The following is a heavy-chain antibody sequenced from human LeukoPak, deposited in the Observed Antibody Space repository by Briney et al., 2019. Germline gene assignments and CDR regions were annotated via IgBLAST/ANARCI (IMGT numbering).Heavy chain of an antibody. D-gene: IGHD1-1*01. CDR1: GFTFDDYA. Sequence: GGSLRLSCAASGFTFDDYAMHWVRQAPGKGLEWVSSISWNSGSIGYADSVKGRFTISRDNAKNSLYLQMNSLRAEDTALYYCAKDNGWNDPNGAFDIWGQGTMVTVSS. V-gene: IGHV3-9*01. CDR3: AKDNGWNDPNGAFDI. CDR2: ISWNSGSI. J-gene: IGHJ3*02.